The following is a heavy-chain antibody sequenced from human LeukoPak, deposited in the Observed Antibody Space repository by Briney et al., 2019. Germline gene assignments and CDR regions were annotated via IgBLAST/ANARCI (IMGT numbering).Heavy chain of an antibody. CDR1: GSISSSIHY. Sequence: PSETLSLTCAVSGSISSSIHYWAWIRQPAGKGLEWIGRIYTSGSTNYNPSLKSRVTISVDTSKNQFSLKLSSVTAADTAVYYCARGDYGDYYGYWGQGTLVTVSS. V-gene: IGHV4-61*02. CDR2: IYTSGST. J-gene: IGHJ4*02. D-gene: IGHD4-17*01. CDR3: ARGDYGDYYGY.